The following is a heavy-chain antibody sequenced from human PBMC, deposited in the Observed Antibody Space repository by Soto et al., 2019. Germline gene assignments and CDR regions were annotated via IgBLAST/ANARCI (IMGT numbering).Heavy chain of an antibody. J-gene: IGHJ4*02. CDR2: MNSDGGII. CDR3: ATAEVDY. CDR1: GYTFGNDW. V-gene: IGHV3-74*01. Sequence: GGSLRLSCAVAGYTFGNDWMHWVRQAPGKGLEWVSRMNSDGGIINYADSVKGRFTVSRDNAKNTLYLQMNSLRVEDTAVYYCATAEVDYWGPGTLVNVSS.